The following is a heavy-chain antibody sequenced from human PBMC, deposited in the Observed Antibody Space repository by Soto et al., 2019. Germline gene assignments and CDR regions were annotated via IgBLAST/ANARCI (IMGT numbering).Heavy chain of an antibody. CDR1: GFTFSSYS. J-gene: IGHJ4*02. CDR2: ISSSSSTI. V-gene: IGHV3-48*01. D-gene: IGHD3-3*01. Sequence: EVQLVESGGGLVQPGGSLRLSCAASGFTFSSYSMNWVRQAPGKGLEWVSYISSSSSTIYYADSVKGRFTISRDNAKNSLSLQMNSLRAEETAVYYCARIRPVRRDFWSGYPSGLDYWGQRSLVTVSS. CDR3: ARIRPVRRDFWSGYPSGLDY.